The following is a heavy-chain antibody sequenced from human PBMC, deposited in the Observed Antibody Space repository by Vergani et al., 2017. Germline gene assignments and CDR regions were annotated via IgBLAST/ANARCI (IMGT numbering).Heavy chain of an antibody. Sequence: QVQLVHSGAEVKKPGSSVKVSCKASENTFSSCPFSWVRKASGQGLEWMGRIIPMVDVTNYAHKFQGRVTITANKSTYTAYMELTGLTSEHTAIYYCPSVYSETHFAGRVGRFFDSWGQGTLVTVSS. D-gene: IGHD5/OR15-5a*01. V-gene: IGHV1-69*02. CDR3: PSVYSETHFAGRVGRFFDS. CDR1: ENTFSSCP. J-gene: IGHJ4*02. CDR2: IIPMVDVT.